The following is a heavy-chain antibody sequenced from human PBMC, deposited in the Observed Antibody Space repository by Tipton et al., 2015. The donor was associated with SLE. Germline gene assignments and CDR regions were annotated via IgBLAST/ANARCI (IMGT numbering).Heavy chain of an antibody. J-gene: IGHJ6*02. D-gene: IGHD1-26*01. CDR2: IWCDGSNK. CDR1: GFTFSSYG. V-gene: IGHV3-30*18. Sequence: RSLRLSCAASGFTFSSYGMHWVRQAPGKGLEWVAVIWCDGSNKYYADSVKGRFTISRDNSKNTLYLQMNSLRAEDTVVYYCAKDGGSYHYYGMDVWGQGTTVTVSS. CDR3: AKDGGSYHYYGMDV.